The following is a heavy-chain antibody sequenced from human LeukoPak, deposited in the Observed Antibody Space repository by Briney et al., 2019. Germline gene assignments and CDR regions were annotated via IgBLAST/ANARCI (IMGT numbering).Heavy chain of an antibody. D-gene: IGHD2-15*01. CDR3: AGHLSDSGGSWFDP. CDR1: GGSISSSAYY. V-gene: IGHV4-39*01. Sequence: SGALSLTCTVSGGSISSSAYYWGWIRQPPGKGLEWIGSSYYTGSIYYTPSLKSRATILIDMSKNQLSLKLSSVTAADTAVYYCAGHLSDSGGSWFDPWGQGTLVTVSS. J-gene: IGHJ5*02. CDR2: SYYTGSI.